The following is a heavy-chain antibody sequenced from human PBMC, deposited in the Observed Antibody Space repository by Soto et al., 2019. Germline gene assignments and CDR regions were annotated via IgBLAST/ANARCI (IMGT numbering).Heavy chain of an antibody. CDR1: GFTFSSYG. V-gene: IGHV3-33*01. J-gene: IGHJ4*02. D-gene: IGHD4-17*01. CDR2: IWYDGSNK. CDR3: ARDDDGDAETH. Sequence: QVQLVEAGGGVVQPGRSLRLSCAASGFTFSSYGMHWVRQAPGKGLEWVAVIWYDGSNKYYADSVKGRFTISRDNSKNTLYLHMNSVRAEDTDVYYCARDDDGDAETHWGQGTLVTVSS.